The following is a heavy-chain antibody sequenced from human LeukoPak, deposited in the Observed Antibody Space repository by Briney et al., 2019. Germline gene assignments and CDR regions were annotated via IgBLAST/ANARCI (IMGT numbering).Heavy chain of an antibody. D-gene: IGHD3-3*01. J-gene: IGHJ3*02. CDR1: GFTFSSYW. CDR2: VKQDGNEK. CDR3: ARDFGSNGFDI. V-gene: IGHV3-7*03. Sequence: GGSLRLSCAASGFTFSSYWMSWVRQAPGKGLEWVANVKQDGNEKYYVDFVKGRFTISRDNAKNSLYLQMNSLRAEDTAVYYCARDFGSNGFDIWGQGTMVTVSS.